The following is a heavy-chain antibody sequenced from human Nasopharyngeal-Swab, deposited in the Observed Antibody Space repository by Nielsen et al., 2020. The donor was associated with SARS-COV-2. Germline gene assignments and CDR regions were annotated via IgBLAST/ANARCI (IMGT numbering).Heavy chain of an antibody. CDR2: IYYSGST. CDR1: GGSFSGYY. Sequence: SETLSLTCAVYGGSFSGYYWSWIRQHPGKGLEWIGYIYYSGSTYYNPSLKSRVTISVDTSKNQFSLKLSSVTAADTAVYYCARGDYDILTGYLYWGQGTLVTVSS. D-gene: IGHD3-9*01. J-gene: IGHJ4*02. CDR3: ARGDYDILTGYLY. V-gene: IGHV4-31*11.